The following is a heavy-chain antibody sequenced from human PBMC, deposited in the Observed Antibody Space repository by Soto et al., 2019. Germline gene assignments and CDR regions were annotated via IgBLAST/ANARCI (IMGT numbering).Heavy chain of an antibody. J-gene: IGHJ4*02. CDR3: ARDRWWLVH. CDR2: IKQDGGEK. V-gene: IGHV3-7*01. CDR1: GFTFSGYW. D-gene: IGHD6-19*01. Sequence: EVQLVESGGGLVQPGGSLRLSCAASGFTFSGYWMNWVRQAPGKGLEWVANIKQDGGEKYYVVSVKGRFTISRDNAKNSLYLQMNSLRAEDTAVYYCARDRWWLVHWGQGTLVTVSS.